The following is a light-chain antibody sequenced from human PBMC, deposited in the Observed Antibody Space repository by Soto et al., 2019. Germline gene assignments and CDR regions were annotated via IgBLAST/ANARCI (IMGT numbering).Light chain of an antibody. CDR1: ESVSRN. V-gene: IGKV3-15*01. J-gene: IGKJ1*01. CDR3: QQYNNWPL. Sequence: EVVMTQSPATLSVSPGERATLSCRASESVSRNLAWYQQKPGQAPRLLIYDASTRATGIPDRFSGGGSGTEFTLTISSLQSEDFAVYYCQQYNNWPLFGQGTKVDIK. CDR2: DAS.